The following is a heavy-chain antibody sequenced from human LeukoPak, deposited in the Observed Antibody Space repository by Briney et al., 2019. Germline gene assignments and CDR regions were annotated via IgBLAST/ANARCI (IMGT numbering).Heavy chain of an antibody. D-gene: IGHD1-26*01. J-gene: IGHJ4*02. CDR3: ATDPTLGAPDYFDY. V-gene: IGHV3-30*04. CDR2: TTTDGNLK. Sequence: SGGSLRLSCAASGFTFSNSIIHWVRQAPGKGLEWVAVTTTDGNLKIYTDSVKGRFTISRDNSKNTLYLQMNSLRVDDTAVHYCATDPTLGAPDYFDYWGQGTLVTVSS. CDR1: GFTFSNSI.